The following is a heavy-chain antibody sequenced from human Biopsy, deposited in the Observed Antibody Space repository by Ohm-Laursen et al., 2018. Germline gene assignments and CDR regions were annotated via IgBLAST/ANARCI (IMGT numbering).Heavy chain of an antibody. CDR1: GGSISSYY. J-gene: IGHJ4*02. V-gene: IGHV4-4*07. CDR2: IYTSGST. CDR3: ARAAFGPFDS. D-gene: IGHD3-16*01. Sequence: SQTLSLTCTDSGGSISSYYWNWIRQPAGKGLEWIGRIYTSGSTNFNPSLKSRVTMSIDTSKNQFSLRLSSVTAADTAVYYCARAAFGPFDSWGQGALVTVSS.